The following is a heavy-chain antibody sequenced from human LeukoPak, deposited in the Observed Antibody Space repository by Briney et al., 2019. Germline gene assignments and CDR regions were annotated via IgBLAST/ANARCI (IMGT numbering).Heavy chain of an antibody. J-gene: IGHJ4*02. V-gene: IGHV4-4*07. D-gene: IGHD2-2*01. CDR2: IFSDRST. Sequence: KPSETLSLTCTVSGGSINSYYWSWIRQPAGKGLEWIGRIFSDRSTSYNPSLKGRVTLSVDMSKNVFSLKLNSVTAADTAIYYCARDPSYTRGFFADWGQGTLVTVSS. CDR1: GGSINSYY. CDR3: ARDPSYTRGFFAD.